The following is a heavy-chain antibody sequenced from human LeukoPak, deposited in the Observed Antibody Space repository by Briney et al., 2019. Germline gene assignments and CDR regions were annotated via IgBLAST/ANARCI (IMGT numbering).Heavy chain of an antibody. CDR1: GGSLSGYY. D-gene: IGHD3-10*01. Sequence: SETLSLTCAVSGGSLSGYYWTWIRQPPGKGLEWIGEINHSGSTNYNPSLKSRVTISVDTSRKQFFLRLSSVTAADTAVYYCATPTYYYGSGSYPFDYWGQGTLVTVSS. CDR2: INHSGST. J-gene: IGHJ4*02. V-gene: IGHV4-34*01. CDR3: ATPTYYYGSGSYPFDY.